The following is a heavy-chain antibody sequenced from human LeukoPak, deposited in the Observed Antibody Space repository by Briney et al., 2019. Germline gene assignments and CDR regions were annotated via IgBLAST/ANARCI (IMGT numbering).Heavy chain of an antibody. Sequence: GGSLRLSCTASGFSFGSYWMNWVRQAPGKGLKWLANIKEDGSKIYYLDSVKGRFTISRDNAKNSLYLQMDSLRAADTAVYYCARDPGRQYSSVADVWGQGTTVTVSS. J-gene: IGHJ6*02. CDR2: IKEDGSKI. CDR3: ARDPGRQYSSVADV. D-gene: IGHD3-22*01. V-gene: IGHV3-7*03. CDR1: GFSFGSYW.